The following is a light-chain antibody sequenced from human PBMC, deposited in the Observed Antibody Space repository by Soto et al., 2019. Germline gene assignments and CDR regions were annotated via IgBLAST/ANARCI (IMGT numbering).Light chain of an antibody. V-gene: IGLV1-47*01. J-gene: IGLJ3*02. CDR2: RNN. CDR1: SSNIGSNY. Sequence: QSVLTQPPSASGTPGQRVTISCSGSSSNIGSNYVYWYQQLPGTVPKLLIYRNNQRPSGVPDRFSGSKSGTSASLAISGLRSEDEADYYCAAWDDSLSGQGVFGGGTKLTVL. CDR3: AAWDDSLSGQGV.